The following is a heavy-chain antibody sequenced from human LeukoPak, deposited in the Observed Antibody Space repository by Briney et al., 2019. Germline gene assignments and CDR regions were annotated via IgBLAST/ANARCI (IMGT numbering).Heavy chain of an antibody. V-gene: IGHV4-59*01. D-gene: IGHD3-10*01. CDR3: AREAVRGLYYGMDV. J-gene: IGHJ6*02. CDR2: IYYSGST. Sequence: SETLSLTCAVYGGSFSGYYWSWIRQPPGKGLEWIGYIYYSGSTNYNPSLKSRVTISVDTSKNQFSLKLSSVTAADTAVYYCAREAVRGLYYGMDVWGQGTTVTVSS. CDR1: GGSFSGYY.